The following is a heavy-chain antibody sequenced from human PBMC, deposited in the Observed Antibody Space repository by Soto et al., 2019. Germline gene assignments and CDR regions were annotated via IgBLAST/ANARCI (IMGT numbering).Heavy chain of an antibody. CDR2: IKQDGSEK. J-gene: IGHJ4*02. D-gene: IGHD2-15*01. CDR3: ARDHLGYCSGGSCSWAEYFVY. CDR1: GFTFSNYW. Sequence: GGSLRLSCAASGFTFSNYWMSWVRQAPGKGLEWVANIKQDGSEKYYVDSVKGRFTISRDNAKNSLYLQMNSLRAEDTAVYYCARDHLGYCSGGSCSWAEYFVYSGQRALVSVSS. V-gene: IGHV3-7*04.